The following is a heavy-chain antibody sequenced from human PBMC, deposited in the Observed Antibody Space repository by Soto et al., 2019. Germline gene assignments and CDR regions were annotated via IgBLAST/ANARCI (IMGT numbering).Heavy chain of an antibody. J-gene: IGHJ1*01. Sequence: GGSLRLSCAAPGFTFGSFALTWVRQAPGKGVGWVSGISGSGVSTYYADSVKGRFTISRDNSKNMLYLQMNSLRAEDTAVYYCARQGAWDSSGYYYPAEYFQHWGQGTLVTVSS. CDR3: ARQGAWDSSGYYYPAEYFQH. D-gene: IGHD3-22*01. CDR2: ISGSGVST. CDR1: GFTFGSFA. V-gene: IGHV3-23*01.